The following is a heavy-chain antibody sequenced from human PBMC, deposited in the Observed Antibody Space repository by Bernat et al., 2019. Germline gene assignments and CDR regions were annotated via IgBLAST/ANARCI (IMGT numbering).Heavy chain of an antibody. CDR1: GFIFSSRY. CDR3: TTSLRGYSSLES. D-gene: IGHD5-18*01. Sequence: EVQVVESGGDLVQPGGSLRLSCEASGFIFSSRYMSWVRQAPGKGLEGVAYISQDGSGIMYVDSVKGRFTISRDNSKNSLYLQMNSLRVEDTAIYYCTTSLRGYSSLESWGQGTLVTVSS. J-gene: IGHJ4*02. V-gene: IGHV3-7*03. CDR2: ISQDGSGI.